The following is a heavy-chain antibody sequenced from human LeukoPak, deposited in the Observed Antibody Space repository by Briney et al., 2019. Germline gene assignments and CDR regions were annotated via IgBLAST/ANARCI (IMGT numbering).Heavy chain of an antibody. Sequence: NASDTLSLTCTVSGGSIRSIYYDWGWIRPPPGEGLEWIGSIYDSGSTYYNPSLKSRVTISVDTSKNQFSLKLNSVTAADTAVYYCARHYGPWGQGTLVTVSS. V-gene: IGHV4-39*01. J-gene: IGHJ5*02. CDR2: IYDSGST. D-gene: IGHD3-10*01. CDR1: GGSIRSIYYD. CDR3: ARHYGP.